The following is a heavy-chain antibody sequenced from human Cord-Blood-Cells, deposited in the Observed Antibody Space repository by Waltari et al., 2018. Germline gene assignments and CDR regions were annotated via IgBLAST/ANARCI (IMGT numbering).Heavy chain of an antibody. CDR3: ARRRADYYDSSGYYYFDY. D-gene: IGHD3-22*01. CDR2: IRAYNGNT. V-gene: IGHV1-18*01. J-gene: IGHJ4*02. CDR1: GYTFTSYG. Sequence: QVQLVQSGAEVKKPGASVKVSCKASGYTFTSYGISWVRQAPGQGLEWMGWIRAYNGNTNTAQKLQGRATMTTDKSTSTAYMELRSLRSDDTAVYYCARRRADYYDSSGYYYFDYWGQGTLVTVSS.